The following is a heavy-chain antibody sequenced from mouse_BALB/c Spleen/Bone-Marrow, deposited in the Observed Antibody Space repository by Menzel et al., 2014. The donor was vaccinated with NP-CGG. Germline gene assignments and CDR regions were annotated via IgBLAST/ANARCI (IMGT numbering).Heavy chain of an antibody. V-gene: IGHV5-4*02. CDR1: GFTFSDYY. Sequence: EVNAVESGGGLVKPGGSLKLSCAASGFTFSDYYMYWVRQTPEKRLEWVATISDGGSYTYYPDSVKGRFTISRDNAKNNLFLQLSSLKSEDTAMYYCAREVSMDYWGQGTSVTVSS. CDR3: AREVSMDY. J-gene: IGHJ4*01. CDR2: ISDGGSYT.